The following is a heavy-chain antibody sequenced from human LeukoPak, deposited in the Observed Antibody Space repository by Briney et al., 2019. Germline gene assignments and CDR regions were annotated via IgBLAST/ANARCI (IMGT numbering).Heavy chain of an antibody. J-gene: IGHJ4*02. CDR3: ARDSPPDY. Sequence: GGSLRLSCAASGFTVSAYWMSWVRQAPGKGLEWVANIKQDGSEKYYVDSVKGRFTISRDNAKNSLYLQMNSLRAEDTAVYYCARDSPPDYWGQGTLVTVSS. CDR1: GFTVSAYW. CDR2: IKQDGSEK. V-gene: IGHV3-7*01.